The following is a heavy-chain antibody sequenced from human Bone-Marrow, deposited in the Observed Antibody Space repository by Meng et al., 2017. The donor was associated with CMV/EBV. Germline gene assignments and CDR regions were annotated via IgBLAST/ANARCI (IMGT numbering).Heavy chain of an antibody. J-gene: IGHJ4*02. D-gene: IGHD1-26*01. CDR1: GFTFSSFA. CDR2: IRNDGSNK. CDR3: ARTYSGSYRFDY. Sequence: GESLKISCAASGFTFSSFAMHWVRQAPGKGLEWVAFIRNDGSNKYYADSVKGRFTISRDNAKKSLYLQINSLRAEDTALYYCARTYSGSYRFDYWGQGTLVTVSS. V-gene: IGHV3-30*02.